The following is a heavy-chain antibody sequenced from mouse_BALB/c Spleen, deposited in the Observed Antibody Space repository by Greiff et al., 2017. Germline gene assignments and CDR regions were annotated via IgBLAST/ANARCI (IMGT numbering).Heavy chain of an antibody. Sequence: QVQLQQPGAELVKPGASVKLSCKASGYTFTSYWMHWVKQRPGQGLEWIGEINPSNGRTNYNEKFKSKATLTVDKSSSTAYMQLSSLTSEDSAVYYCAREGTTVGGPAYWGQGTLVTVSA. CDR2: INPSNGRT. J-gene: IGHJ3*01. CDR1: GYTFTSYW. CDR3: AREGTTVGGPAY. V-gene: IGHV1S81*02. D-gene: IGHD1-1*01.